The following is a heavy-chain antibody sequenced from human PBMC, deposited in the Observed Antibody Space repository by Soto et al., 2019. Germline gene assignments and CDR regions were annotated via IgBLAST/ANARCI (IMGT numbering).Heavy chain of an antibody. CDR3: ARSPAMDV. J-gene: IGHJ6*02. CDR1: GFTFSDHH. V-gene: IGHV3-72*01. Sequence: EVQLVESGGGLVQPGGSLRLSCAASGFTFSDHHMDCVRQPPGKGLEWVGRTRNKANSYTTEYAASVKGRFTISRDDSKNSLYLQMNSLKTEDTAVYYCARSPAMDVWGQGTTVTVSS. CDR2: TRNKANSYTT.